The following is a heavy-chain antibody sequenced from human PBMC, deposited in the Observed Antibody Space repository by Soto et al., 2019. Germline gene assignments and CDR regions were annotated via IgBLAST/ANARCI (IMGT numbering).Heavy chain of an antibody. CDR3: AKVTPNWGMDS. D-gene: IGHD7-27*01. J-gene: IGHJ5*01. Sequence: SQTLSLTCAISGDSVSSYSVVWNWIRQSPSGGLEWLGRTYYRSKWYSEYAISVQSRITVNADTSKNQVSLQLDSVTPDDTAVYYCAKVTPNWGMDSWGQGTLVTVSS. CDR2: TYYRSKWYS. V-gene: IGHV6-1*01. CDR1: GDSVSSYSVV.